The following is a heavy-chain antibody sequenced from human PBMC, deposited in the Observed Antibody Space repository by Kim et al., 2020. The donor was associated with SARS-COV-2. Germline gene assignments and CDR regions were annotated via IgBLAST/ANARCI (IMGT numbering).Heavy chain of an antibody. CDR3: AREQPYYYDSSGYSPTFDY. V-gene: IGHV1-18*04. D-gene: IGHD3-22*01. Sequence: ASVKVSCKASGYTFTSYGISWVRQAPGQGLEWMGWISAYNGNTNYAQKLQGRVTMTTDTSTSTAYMELRSLRSDDTAVYYCAREQPYYYDSSGYSPTFDYWGQETLVTVSS. CDR2: ISAYNGNT. J-gene: IGHJ4*02. CDR1: GYTFTSYG.